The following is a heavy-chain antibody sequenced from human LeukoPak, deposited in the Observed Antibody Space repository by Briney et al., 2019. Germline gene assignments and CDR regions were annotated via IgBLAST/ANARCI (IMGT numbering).Heavy chain of an antibody. CDR1: GYTFTGYY. D-gene: IGHD3-9*01. CDR2: INPNSGGT. CDR3: ARVLRGWSLACNY. J-gene: IGHJ4*02. Sequence: ASVKVSCKASGYTFTGYYMHWVRQAPGQGLEWMGWINPNSGGTNYAQKFQGRVTMTRDTSISTAYMELSRLRSDDTAVYYCARVLRGWSLACNYWGQGTLVTVSS. V-gene: IGHV1-2*02.